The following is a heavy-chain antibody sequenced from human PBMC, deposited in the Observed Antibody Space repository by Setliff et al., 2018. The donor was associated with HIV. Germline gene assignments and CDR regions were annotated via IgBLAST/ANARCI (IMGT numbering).Heavy chain of an antibody. Sequence: SETLSLTCDVSGYSISRGYYWGWMRQPPGKGLEWIGSTYGSGSAYYNPSLMGRVAPSVDTSKNQFSLRLTSVTAADTAVYYCARGGKYCIDGSCFSKEISDWFDTWGQGTLVTVSS. CDR1: GYSISRGYY. J-gene: IGHJ5*02. D-gene: IGHD2-15*01. V-gene: IGHV4-38-2*01. CDR3: ARGGKYCIDGSCFSKEISDWFDT. CDR2: TYGSGSA.